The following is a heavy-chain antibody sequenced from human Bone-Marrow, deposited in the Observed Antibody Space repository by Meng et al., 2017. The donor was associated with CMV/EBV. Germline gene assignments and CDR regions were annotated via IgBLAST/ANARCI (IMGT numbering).Heavy chain of an antibody. J-gene: IGHJ4*02. Sequence: GGSLRLSCAASGFTFSSYAMHWVRQAPGKGLEWVAVISYDGSNKYYADSVKGRFTISRDKSKNTLYLQMNSLRAEDTAVYYCAREGAVAGYFDYWGQGTLVTVSS. V-gene: IGHV3-30*04. CDR2: ISYDGSNK. CDR3: AREGAVAGYFDY. CDR1: GFTFSSYA. D-gene: IGHD6-19*01.